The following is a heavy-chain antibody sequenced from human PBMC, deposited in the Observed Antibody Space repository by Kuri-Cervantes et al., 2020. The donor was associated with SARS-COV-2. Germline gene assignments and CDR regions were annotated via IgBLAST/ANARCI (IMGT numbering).Heavy chain of an antibody. CDR3: ARVTRREYYYYMDV. D-gene: IGHD1-14*01. V-gene: IGHV3-30*03. J-gene: IGHJ6*03. CDR1: GFTFSSYG. Sequence: GESLKISCAASGFTFSSYGMHWVRQAPGKGLEWVAVISYDGSNKYYADSVKGRFTISRDNAKNTLYLQMNSLRAEDTAVYYCARVTRREYYYYMDVWGKGTTVTVSS. CDR2: ISYDGSNK.